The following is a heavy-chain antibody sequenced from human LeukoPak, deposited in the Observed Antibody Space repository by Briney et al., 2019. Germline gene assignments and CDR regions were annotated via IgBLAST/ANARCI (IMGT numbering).Heavy chain of an antibody. CDR3: ARDKDVYFDY. V-gene: IGHV3-21*01. J-gene: IGHJ4*02. Sequence: PGGSLRLSCVGTGLTFSTYRMNCVRQAPGKGLEWVSSISSSSSYIYYADSVKGRITISRDNAKNSLYLQMNSLRVEDTAVYYCARDKDVYFDYWGQGTLVTVSS. CDR1: GLTFSTYR. CDR2: ISSSSSYI.